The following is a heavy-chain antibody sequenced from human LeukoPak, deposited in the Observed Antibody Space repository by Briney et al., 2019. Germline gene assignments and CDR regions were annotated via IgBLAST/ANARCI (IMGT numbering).Heavy chain of an antibody. Sequence: PSETLSLTCTVSGGSISSGDYYWSWIRQPPGKGLEWIGYIYYSGSTYYNPSLKSRVTISVDTSKNQFSLKLSSVTAADTAVYYCASRTYYYDSSGYYWNYFDYWGQGTLVTVSS. V-gene: IGHV4-30-4*01. CDR1: GGSISSGDYY. J-gene: IGHJ4*02. CDR3: ASRTYYYDSSGYYWNYFDY. CDR2: IYYSGST. D-gene: IGHD3-22*01.